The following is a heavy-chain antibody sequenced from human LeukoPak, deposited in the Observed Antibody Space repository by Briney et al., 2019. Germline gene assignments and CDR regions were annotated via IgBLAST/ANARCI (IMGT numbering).Heavy chain of an antibody. J-gene: IGHJ3*02. Sequence: SETLSLTCTVSGGSISSGGYYWSWIRQTPGKGLKWIGYSYHSGSTYYNPSLKSRVTISVDTSKNQFSLKLSSVTAADTAVYYCARVRMRYYYGSGSYRQTDAFDIWGQGTMVTVSS. D-gene: IGHD3-10*01. V-gene: IGHV4-30-2*01. CDR3: ARVRMRYYYGSGSYRQTDAFDI. CDR2: SYHSGST. CDR1: GGSISSGGYY.